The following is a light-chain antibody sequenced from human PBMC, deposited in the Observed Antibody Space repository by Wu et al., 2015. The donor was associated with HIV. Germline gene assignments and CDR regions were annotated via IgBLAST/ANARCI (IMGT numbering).Light chain of an antibody. V-gene: IGKV3-15*01. CDR2: GAS. CDR3: HQAHSFPWT. J-gene: IGKJ1*01. Sequence: EIVMTQSPATLSVSPGERVTLSCRASQSVNNKLAWYQQKPGQAPRLVIQGASTRATGITGRFTGSGSGTEFTLTICSLQSEDFATYYCHQAHSFPWTFGQGTKVEIK. CDR1: QSVNNK.